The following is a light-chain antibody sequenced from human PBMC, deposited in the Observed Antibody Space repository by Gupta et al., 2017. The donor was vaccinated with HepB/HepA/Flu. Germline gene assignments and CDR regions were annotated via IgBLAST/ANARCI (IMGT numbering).Light chain of an antibody. J-gene: IGKJ4*01. V-gene: IGKV3-15*01. CDR2: GAS. Sequence: EIVMTQSPATLSVSPGERATLSCGASQSVSNNLAWYQQKPGQAPRLLIYGASTRATGIPTSFSGSGSGTGFTLTISSLQSEDFAVYYCQHENNCPLLFGGGTKVEIK. CDR3: QHENNCPLL. CDR1: QSVSNN.